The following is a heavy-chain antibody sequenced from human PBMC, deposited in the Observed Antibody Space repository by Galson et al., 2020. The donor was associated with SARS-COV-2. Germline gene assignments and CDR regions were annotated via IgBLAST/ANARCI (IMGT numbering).Heavy chain of an antibody. Sequence: GGSLRLSCAASGFTFSSYSMNWVRQAPGKGLEWVSYISSSSSTIYYADSVKGRFTISRDNAKNSLYLEMNSLREEDTAVYYCARELDGYSSSSGYWGQGTLVTVSS. CDR3: ARELDGYSSSSGY. CDR2: ISSSSSTI. J-gene: IGHJ4*02. V-gene: IGHV3-48*02. D-gene: IGHD6-6*01. CDR1: GFTFSSYS.